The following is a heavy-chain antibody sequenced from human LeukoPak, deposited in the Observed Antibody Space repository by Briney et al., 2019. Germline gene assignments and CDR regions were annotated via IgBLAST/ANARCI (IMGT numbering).Heavy chain of an antibody. J-gene: IGHJ2*01. V-gene: IGHV3-7*01. CDR2: VKQDGSER. Sequence: PGGSLRLSCAASGFTFSNYWMNWVRQAPGKGLERVANVKQDGSERYYVASVKGRFTISRDNAKNSLFLQMNSLRAEDTAVYYCATRYFDLWGRGTLVTVSS. CDR1: GFTFSNYW. CDR3: ATRYFDL.